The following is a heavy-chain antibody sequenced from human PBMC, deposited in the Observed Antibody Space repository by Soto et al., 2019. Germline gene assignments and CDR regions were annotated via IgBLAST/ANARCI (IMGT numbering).Heavy chain of an antibody. CDR2: IYWDDDK. CDR1: GVSISGYYW. J-gene: IGHJ5*02. D-gene: IGHD3-3*01. V-gene: IGHV2-5*08. Sequence: TLSLTCTVSGVSISGYYWSWIRQSPGKALEWLALIYWDDDKRYSPSLKSRLTITKDTSKNQVVLTMTNMDPVDTATYYCAHSYDFWSGSYKEWFDPWGQGTLVTVSS. CDR3: AHSYDFWSGSYKEWFDP.